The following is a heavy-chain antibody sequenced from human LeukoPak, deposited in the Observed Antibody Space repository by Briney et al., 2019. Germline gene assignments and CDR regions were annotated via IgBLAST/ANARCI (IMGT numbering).Heavy chain of an antibody. J-gene: IGHJ6*03. V-gene: IGHV1-69*05. D-gene: IGHD4-23*01. CDR2: IIPIFGTA. CDR1: VGTFSSYD. CDR3: AGSGGNSGQDYYYYMDV. Sequence: SVKVSCKASVGTFSSYDISWVRQPPGRGREWMGGIIPIFGTANYAQKFRGRVTITTDEPTSTAYMQLNSLRSEDTAVYYCAGSGGNSGQDYYYYMDVWGKGTTVTVSS.